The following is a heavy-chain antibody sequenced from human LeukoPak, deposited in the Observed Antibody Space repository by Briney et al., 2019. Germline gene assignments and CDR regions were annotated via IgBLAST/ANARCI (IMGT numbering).Heavy chain of an antibody. CDR1: GYTFTTYD. Sequence: ASVKVSCKASGYTFTTYDINWVRQATGQGLEWMGWMNPNSGNTGYAQKFQGRVTMTRNTSMSTAYMELSSLRSEDTAVYYCARANYYGSGKKDPDYWGQGTLVPVSS. D-gene: IGHD3-10*01. CDR3: ARANYYGSGKKDPDY. J-gene: IGHJ4*02. CDR2: MNPNSGNT. V-gene: IGHV1-8*01.